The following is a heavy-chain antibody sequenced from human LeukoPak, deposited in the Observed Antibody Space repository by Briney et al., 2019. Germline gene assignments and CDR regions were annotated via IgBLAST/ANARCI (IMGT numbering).Heavy chain of an antibody. CDR1: GFTFRTYG. CDR3: ARELVSLGTGYFDL. V-gene: IGHV3-23*01. D-gene: IGHD7-27*01. CDR2: ITGSSTWT. J-gene: IGHJ2*01. Sequence: PGGSLRLSCEASGFTFRTYGITCVRQAPGKGLEWVSGITGSSTWTYYADSVRGRFTISRDNSKNTLHLQMNNLTADDTAIYYCARELVSLGTGYFDLWGRGTLVTVSS.